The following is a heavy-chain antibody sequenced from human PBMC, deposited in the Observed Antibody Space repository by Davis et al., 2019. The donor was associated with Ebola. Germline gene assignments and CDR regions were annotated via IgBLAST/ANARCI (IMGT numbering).Heavy chain of an antibody. Sequence: PSETLSLTCTVSGGSISSYYWSWIRQPPGKGLEWIGDINHSGSTNYNPSLKSRVTISVDTSKNQFSLKLSSVTAADTAVYYCARGKRPNVLRFLDPSRRRGDWFDPWGQGTLVTVSS. V-gene: IGHV4-34*01. D-gene: IGHD3-3*01. J-gene: IGHJ5*02. CDR2: INHSGST. CDR1: GGSISSYY. CDR3: ARGKRPNVLRFLDPSRRRGDWFDP.